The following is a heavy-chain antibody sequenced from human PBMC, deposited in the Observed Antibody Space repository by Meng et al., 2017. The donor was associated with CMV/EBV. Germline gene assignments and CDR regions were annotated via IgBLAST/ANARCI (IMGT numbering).Heavy chain of an antibody. V-gene: IGHV4-34*01. Sequence: SETLSLTCAVYGGSFSGYYWSWIRQPPGKGLEWIGEINHSGSTNYNPSLKSRDTISVDTSKNQFSLKLSSVTAADTAVYYCARVFPRRSDYYYYYYGMDVWGQGTTVTVSS. D-gene: IGHD3-3*01. CDR3: ARVFPRRSDYYYYYYGMDV. CDR2: INHSGST. J-gene: IGHJ6*02. CDR1: GGSFSGYY.